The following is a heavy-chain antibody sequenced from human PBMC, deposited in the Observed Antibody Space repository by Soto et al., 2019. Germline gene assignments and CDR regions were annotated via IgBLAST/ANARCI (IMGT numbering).Heavy chain of an antibody. Sequence: ASVKVSCKASGYTFSDFDIDWLRQASGQEPECRRWMSATGGDTIFPQWFWGKFNMTWHTSLSTAYIEDGSLTADDTAPYYCAGGNPFIHAGCDVWGRVTTGTVAS. J-gene: IGHJ6*01. V-gene: IGHV1-8*01. CDR2: MSATGGDT. CDR3: AGGNPFIHAGCDV. CDR1: GYTFSDFD. D-gene: IGHD2-21*01.